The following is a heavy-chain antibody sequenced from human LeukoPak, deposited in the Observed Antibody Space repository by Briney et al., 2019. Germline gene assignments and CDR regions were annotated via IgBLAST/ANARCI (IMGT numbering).Heavy chain of an antibody. J-gene: IGHJ6*02. CDR1: GYTLTSYY. CDR2: INPSGDTT. D-gene: IGHD3-3*01. V-gene: IGHV1-46*01. CDR3: ARDYDSFLYYYYGMDV. Sequence: ASVKVSCKASGYTLTSYYLHWVRQAPGQGLEWMAIINPSGDTTSHAQKFQGRVTMTRDTSASTAYMELSSLRSEDTAVYYCARDYDSFLYYYYGMDVWGQGTTVTVSS.